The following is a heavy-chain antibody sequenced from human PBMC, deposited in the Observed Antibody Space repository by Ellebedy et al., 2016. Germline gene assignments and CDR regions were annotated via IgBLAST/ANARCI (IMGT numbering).Heavy chain of an antibody. CDR2: ISSSSSYI. J-gene: IGHJ4*02. CDR3: AHDPGVVCSSTSCYGH. D-gene: IGHD2-2*01. V-gene: IGHV3-21*01. CDR1: GFTFSSYS. Sequence: GESLKISXAASGFTFSSYSMNWVRQAPGKGLEWVSSISSSSSYIYYADSVKGRFTISRDNAKNSLYLQMNSLRAEDTAVYYCAHDPGVVCSSTSCYGHWGQGTLVTVSS.